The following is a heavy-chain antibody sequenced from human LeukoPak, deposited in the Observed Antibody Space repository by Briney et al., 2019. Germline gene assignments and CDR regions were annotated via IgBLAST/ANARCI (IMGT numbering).Heavy chain of an antibody. J-gene: IGHJ6*02. Sequence: SETLSLTCTVSGYSISSGYYWGWIRQPPGKGLEWIGSIYHSGSTYYNPSLKSRVTISVDTSKNQFSLKLSSVTAADTAVYYCARGKNYYGMDVWGQGTTVTVSS. V-gene: IGHV4-38-2*02. CDR2: IYHSGST. CDR1: GYSISSGYY. CDR3: ARGKNYYGMDV.